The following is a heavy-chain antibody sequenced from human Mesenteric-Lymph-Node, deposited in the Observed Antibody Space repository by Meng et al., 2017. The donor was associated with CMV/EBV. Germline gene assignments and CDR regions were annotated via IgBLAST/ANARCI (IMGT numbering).Heavy chain of an antibody. J-gene: IGHJ3*02. CDR1: GFTFNNYA. V-gene: IGHV3-66*03. CDR3: ARDSDPGALDAFDI. D-gene: IGHD1-14*01. Sequence: GEFLKTSCAASGFTFNNYAMTWVRPAPGKGLEWVSVIYGIDHKQYADSVKGRFTISRDTSKNALFLQMNSLRTEDTAVYYCARDSDPGALDAFDIWGQGTMVTVSS. CDR2: IYGIDHK.